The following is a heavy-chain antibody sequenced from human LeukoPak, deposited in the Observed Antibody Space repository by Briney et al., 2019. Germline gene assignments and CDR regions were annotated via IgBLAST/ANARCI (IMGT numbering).Heavy chain of an antibody. J-gene: IGHJ4*02. Sequence: SETLSLTCAVYGGSFSGYYWSWIRQPPGKGLEGIGEINHSGSTNYNPSLKSRVTISVDTSKNQFSLKLSSVTAADTAVYYCARGAHYYDSSGYGLDYWGQGTLVTVSS. V-gene: IGHV4-34*01. CDR2: INHSGST. D-gene: IGHD3-22*01. CDR1: GGSFSGYY. CDR3: ARGAHYYDSSGYGLDY.